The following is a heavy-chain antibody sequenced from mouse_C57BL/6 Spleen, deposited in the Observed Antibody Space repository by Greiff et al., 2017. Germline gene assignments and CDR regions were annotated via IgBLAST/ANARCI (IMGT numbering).Heavy chain of an antibody. Sequence: VKLMESGPELVKPGASVKISCKASGYAFSSSWMNWVKQRPGKGLEWIGRIYPGDGDTNYNGKFKGKATLTADKSSSTAYMQLSSLTSEDSAVYVCARGGLRCYAMDYWGQGTSVTVSS. CDR2: IYPGDGDT. CDR1: GYAFSSSW. D-gene: IGHD1-1*01. J-gene: IGHJ4*01. V-gene: IGHV1-82*01. CDR3: ARGGLRCYAMDY.